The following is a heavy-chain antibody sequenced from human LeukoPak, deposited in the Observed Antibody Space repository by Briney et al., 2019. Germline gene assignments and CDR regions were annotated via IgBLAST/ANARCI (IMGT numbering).Heavy chain of an antibody. CDR2: IYTSGST. CDR1: GGSISSGSHY. Sequence: SETLSLTCTVSGGSISSGSHYWSWIRQPAGKGLEWIGRIYTSGSTNYNSSLKSRVTISVDTSKNQFSLKLSSVTAADTAVYYCARVSCGGGTCYHSRGWFDAWGQGTLVTVSS. J-gene: IGHJ5*02. V-gene: IGHV4-61*02. D-gene: IGHD2-15*01. CDR3: ARVSCGGGTCYHSRGWFDA.